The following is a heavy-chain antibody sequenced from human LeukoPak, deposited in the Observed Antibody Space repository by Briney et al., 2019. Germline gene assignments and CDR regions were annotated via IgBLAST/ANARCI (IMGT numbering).Heavy chain of an antibody. D-gene: IGHD2-2*01. J-gene: IGHJ4*02. CDR3: AKDDTGFIVVVPAAIWVY. Sequence: AGVPLRLSCAASGFTFSSYAMSWVRQAPGKGLEWVSAISGSGGSTYYADSVKGRFTISRDNSKNTLYLQMNSLRAEDTAVYYCAKDDTGFIVVVPAAIWVYWGQGTLVTVSS. CDR1: GFTFSSYA. CDR2: ISGSGGST. V-gene: IGHV3-23*01.